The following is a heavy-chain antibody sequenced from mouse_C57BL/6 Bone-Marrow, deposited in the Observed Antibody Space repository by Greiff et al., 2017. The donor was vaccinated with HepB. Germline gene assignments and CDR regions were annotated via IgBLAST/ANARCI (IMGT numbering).Heavy chain of an antibody. CDR3: ARAYGSSPYAMDY. CDR2: IYPGSGST. J-gene: IGHJ4*01. D-gene: IGHD1-1*01. Sequence: QVQLQQSGAELVKPGASVKMSCKASGYTFTSYWITWVKQRPGQGLEWIGDIYPGSGSTNYNEKFKSKATLTVDTSSSTAYMQLSSLTSEDSAVYYCARAYGSSPYAMDYWGQGTSVTVSS. V-gene: IGHV1-55*01. CDR1: GYTFTSYW.